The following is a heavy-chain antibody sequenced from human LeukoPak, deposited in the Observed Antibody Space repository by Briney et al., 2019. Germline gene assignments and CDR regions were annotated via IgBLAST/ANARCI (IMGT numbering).Heavy chain of an antibody. CDR2: INPNSGGT. CDR3: ARDGTVWGRNHYYYYGMDV. J-gene: IGHJ6*02. V-gene: IGHV1-2*04. CDR1: GYTFTGYY. D-gene: IGHD3-16*01. Sequence: ASVKVSCKASGYTFTGYYIHWVRQAPGQELEWMGWINPNSGGTNYAQKFQGWVTMTRDTSISTVYMELSRLRSDDTAVYYCARDGTVWGRNHYYYYGMDVWGQGTTVTVSS.